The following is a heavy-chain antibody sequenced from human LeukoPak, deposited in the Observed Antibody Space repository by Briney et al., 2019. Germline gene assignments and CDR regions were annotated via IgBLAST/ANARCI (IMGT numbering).Heavy chain of an antibody. Sequence: GGSLRLSCAASGFTFSSYSMNWVRQAPGKGLEWVSSISSSSSYIYYADSVKGRFTISRDNAKNSLYLQMNSLRAEDTAVFYCARERYYYASRGIDYWGQGTLVTVSS. D-gene: IGHD3-10*01. J-gene: IGHJ4*02. CDR3: ARERYYYASRGIDY. CDR2: ISSSSSYI. V-gene: IGHV3-21*01. CDR1: GFTFSSYS.